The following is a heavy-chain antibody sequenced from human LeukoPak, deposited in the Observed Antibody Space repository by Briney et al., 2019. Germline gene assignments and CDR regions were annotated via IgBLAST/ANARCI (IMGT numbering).Heavy chain of an antibody. CDR2: ISSSSSYT. CDR1: GFTFSSYS. Sequence: GGSLRLSCAASGFTFSSYSMNWVRQAPGKGLEWVSYISSSSSYTNYADSVKGRFTISRDNAKNSLYLQMNSLRADDTAVYYCARSGSHDYWGQGTLVTVSS. CDR3: ARSGSHDY. D-gene: IGHD1-26*01. V-gene: IGHV3-21*05. J-gene: IGHJ4*02.